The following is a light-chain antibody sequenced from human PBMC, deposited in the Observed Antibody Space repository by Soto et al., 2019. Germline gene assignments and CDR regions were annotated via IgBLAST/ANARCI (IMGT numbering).Light chain of an antibody. Sequence: QSALTQPAPVSGSPGQSITISCTGTSSDVGSYNLISWYQQYPDKAPKLMIYEVSKRPSGVSNRFSGSKSGNTAFLTISGLQAEDEADYYCCSYAGSSTFYVFGSGTKVTVL. CDR1: SSDVGSYNL. V-gene: IGLV2-23*02. CDR2: EVS. J-gene: IGLJ1*01. CDR3: CSYAGSSTFYV.